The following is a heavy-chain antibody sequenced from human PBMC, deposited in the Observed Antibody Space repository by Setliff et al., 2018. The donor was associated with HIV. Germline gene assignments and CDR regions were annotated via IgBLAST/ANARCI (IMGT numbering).Heavy chain of an antibody. CDR3: ARKDGVGYCDSISCYGIGPIDF. CDR2: INPKSGAT. CDR1: GYTLSELS. V-gene: IGHV1-2*06. D-gene: IGHD2-2*01. Sequence: ASVKVSCKVSGYTLSELSVHWVRQAPGQGLEWMGRINPKSGATNLAQKFQGRVTLTRDTSVTTVYMELTSLRSDDTAVYYCARKDGVGYCDSISCYGIGPIDFWGQGSLVTVSS. J-gene: IGHJ4*02.